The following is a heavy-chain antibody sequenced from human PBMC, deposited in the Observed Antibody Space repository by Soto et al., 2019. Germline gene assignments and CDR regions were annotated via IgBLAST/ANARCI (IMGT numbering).Heavy chain of an antibody. CDR2: INWNSDKV. CDR1: GFNFGNYA. J-gene: IGHJ4*02. V-gene: IGHV3-9*01. CDR3: AKDKGGTPYYIDS. Sequence: VLLVESGGGLVQPGRSLRLSCAVSGFNFGNYAMHWVRQAPGKGLEWVAAINWNSDKVAYAGSVLGRFTIFRDSAKHSLHLQMNDLTTEDTALYYCAKDKGGTPYYIDSWGQGILVTVSS. D-gene: IGHD6-25*01.